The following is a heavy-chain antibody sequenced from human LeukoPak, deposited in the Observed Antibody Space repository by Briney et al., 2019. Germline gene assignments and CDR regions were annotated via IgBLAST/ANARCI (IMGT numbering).Heavy chain of an antibody. Sequence: ASVKVSCKASEYTFTSYYIHWVRQAPGQGLEWMGWINPDSGGTNYAQNFQGRVTMTRDTSISTVYMELSRLRSDDTAVYYCARAYYYDSVLAFDVWGQGTMVTVSS. CDR3: ARAYYYDSVLAFDV. V-gene: IGHV1-2*02. CDR2: INPDSGGT. CDR1: EYTFTSYY. D-gene: IGHD3-10*01. J-gene: IGHJ3*01.